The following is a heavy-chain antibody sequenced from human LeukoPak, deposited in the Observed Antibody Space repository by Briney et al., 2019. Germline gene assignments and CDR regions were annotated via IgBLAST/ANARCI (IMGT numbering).Heavy chain of an antibody. CDR1: GFSFDDYG. CDR3: ARDLRVVITGSFDS. J-gene: IGHJ4*02. D-gene: IGHD3-22*01. Sequence: GGSLRLSCAASGFSFDDYGFTWVRQAPGKGLEWVSGINWNGDSTDYADSVKGRFTISRDKAKNSLYLQMNSLRAEDTALYYCARDLRVVITGSFDSWGQGTLVTVSS. CDR2: INWNGDST. V-gene: IGHV3-20*04.